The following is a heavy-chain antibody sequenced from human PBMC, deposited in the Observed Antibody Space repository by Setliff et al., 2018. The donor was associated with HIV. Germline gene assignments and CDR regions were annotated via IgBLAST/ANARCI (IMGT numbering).Heavy chain of an antibody. CDR3: ATHLAGVYYYYMDV. CDR1: GYTLSELS. D-gene: IGHD7-27*01. V-gene: IGHV1-24*01. CDR2: FDPEDGET. Sequence: WASVKVSCKVSGYTLSELSMHWVRQAPGEGLEWMGGFDPEDGETIYAEKFQGRVTMTEDTSTDTAYMELSSLRSEDTAVYYCATHLAGVYYYYMDVWGKGTTVTVSS. J-gene: IGHJ6*03.